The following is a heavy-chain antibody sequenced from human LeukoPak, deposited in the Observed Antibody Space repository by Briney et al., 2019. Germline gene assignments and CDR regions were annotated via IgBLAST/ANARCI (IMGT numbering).Heavy chain of an antibody. CDR1: GDSISSYY. CDR3: AGCPAESYGYIGYFDL. D-gene: IGHD5-18*01. J-gene: IGHJ2*01. CDR2: IYYSGST. V-gene: IGHV4-59*01. Sequence: SETLSLTCTVSGDSISSYYWSWIRQPPGKGLEWIGYIYYSGSTNYNPSLKSRVTISVDTSKNQFSLKLSSETAADTAVYYCAGCPAESYGYIGYFDLWGRGTLVTVSS.